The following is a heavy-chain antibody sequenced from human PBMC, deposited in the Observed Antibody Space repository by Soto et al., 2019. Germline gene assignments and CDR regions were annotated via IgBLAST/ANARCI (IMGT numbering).Heavy chain of an antibody. CDR3: ARESPGAGHFDY. CDR1: GGSLSGYY. J-gene: IGHJ4*02. V-gene: IGHV4-59*01. CDR2: IYYSGGT. D-gene: IGHD1-26*01. Sequence: SETLSLTCTVTGGSLSGYYWLWIRQPPGKGLEWMGYIYYSGGTNYNPSLQSRVTMSVDTSKNQFSLKLSSVTAADTAAYYCARESPGAGHFDYWGQGTLVS.